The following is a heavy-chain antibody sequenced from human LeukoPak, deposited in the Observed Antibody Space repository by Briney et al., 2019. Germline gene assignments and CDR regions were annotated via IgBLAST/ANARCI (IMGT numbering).Heavy chain of an antibody. V-gene: IGHV3-49*04. J-gene: IGHJ3*02. CDR1: GFTFGDYA. CDR3: TRSRIVVVTAVPDAFDI. CDR2: IRSKAYGGTT. Sequence: GRSLRLSCTASGFTFGDYAMSWVRQAPGKGLEWVGFIRSKAYGGTTEYAASVKGRFTISRDDSKSIAYLQMNSLKTEDTAVYYCTRSRIVVVTAVPDAFDIWGKGTMVTVSS. D-gene: IGHD2-21*02.